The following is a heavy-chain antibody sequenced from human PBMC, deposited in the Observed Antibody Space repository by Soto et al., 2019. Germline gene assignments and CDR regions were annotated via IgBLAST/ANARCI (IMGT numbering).Heavy chain of an antibody. CDR3: ARSFFNGYSYYDY. CDR2: IYYSGST. Sequence: SETLSLTCPVSGGTISSGCYYWSWIRQHPGKGLEWIGYIYYSGSTYYNPSLKSRVTISVDTSKNQFSLKLSSVTAADTAVYYCARSFFNGYSYYDYWGQGTLVTVSS. V-gene: IGHV4-31*03. CDR1: GGTISSGCYY. J-gene: IGHJ4*02. D-gene: IGHD5-18*01.